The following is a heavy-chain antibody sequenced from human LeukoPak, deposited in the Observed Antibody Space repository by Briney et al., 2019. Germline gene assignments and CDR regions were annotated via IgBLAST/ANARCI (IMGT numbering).Heavy chain of an antibody. D-gene: IGHD6-19*01. CDR1: GFTFSNAW. CDR3: TTDLNSSGWYVGY. CDR2: TKSKTDGGTT. J-gene: IGHJ4*02. Sequence: GGSLRLSCAASGFTFSNAWMSWVRQAPGKGLEWVGRTKSKTDGGTTDYAAPVKGRFTISRDDSKNTLYLQMNSLKTEDTAVYYCTTDLNSSGWYVGYWGQGTLVTVSS. V-gene: IGHV3-15*01.